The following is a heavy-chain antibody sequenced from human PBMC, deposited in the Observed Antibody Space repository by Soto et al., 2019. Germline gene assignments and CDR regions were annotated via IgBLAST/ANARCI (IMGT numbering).Heavy chain of an antibody. Sequence: PGGSLRLSCAASGFTFSSYGMHWVRQAPGKGLEWVAVISYDGSNKYYADSVKGRFTISRDNSKNTLYLQMNSLRAEDTAVYYCAKLAAVQNYYYYGMDVWGQGTTVTVSS. CDR2: ISYDGSNK. CDR3: AKLAAVQNYYYYGMDV. D-gene: IGHD1-1*01. V-gene: IGHV3-30*18. J-gene: IGHJ6*02. CDR1: GFTFSSYG.